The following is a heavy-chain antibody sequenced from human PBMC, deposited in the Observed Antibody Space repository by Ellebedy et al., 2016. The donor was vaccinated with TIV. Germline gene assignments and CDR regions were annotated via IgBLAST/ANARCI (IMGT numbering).Heavy chain of an antibody. D-gene: IGHD3-22*01. Sequence: SETLSLTCTVSGGSISSYYWSWIRQPPGKGLEWIGYIYYSGSTNYNPSLKSRVTISVDTSKNQFSLKLSSVTAADTAVYYCARDQYYYDSSEIWFDPWGQGTLITVSS. J-gene: IGHJ5*02. CDR3: ARDQYYYDSSEIWFDP. CDR1: GGSISSYY. CDR2: IYYSGST. V-gene: IGHV4-59*01.